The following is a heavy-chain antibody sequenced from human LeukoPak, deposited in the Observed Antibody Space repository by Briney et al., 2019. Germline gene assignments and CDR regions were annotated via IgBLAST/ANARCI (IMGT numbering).Heavy chain of an antibody. CDR1: GFTFSSYA. D-gene: IGHD6-13*01. V-gene: IGHV3-23*01. J-gene: IGHJ4*02. Sequence: GGSLRLSCAASGFTFSSYAMSWVRQAPGKGLEWVSAISGSGGSTYYADSVKGWFTISRDNSKNTLYLQMNSLRAEDTAVYYCAKDQYSSSWYEGDYWGQGTLVTVSS. CDR3: AKDQYSSSWYEGDY. CDR2: ISGSGGST.